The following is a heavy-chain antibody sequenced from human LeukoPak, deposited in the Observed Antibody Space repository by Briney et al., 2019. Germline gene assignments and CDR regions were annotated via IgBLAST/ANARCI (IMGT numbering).Heavy chain of an antibody. V-gene: IGHV1-8*02. CDR2: MNPNSGNT. J-gene: IGHJ4*02. Sequence: SDMVSCKASGYTIPFCDINWVGQPTGHRLERVGWMNPNSGNTGYGQSFQGRITMTRDISIGTAYMELSNLTSEDTAIYYCTRGSSGRRDNWGQGTLVTVSA. D-gene: IGHD6-19*01. CDR1: GYTIPFCD. CDR3: TRGSSGRRDN.